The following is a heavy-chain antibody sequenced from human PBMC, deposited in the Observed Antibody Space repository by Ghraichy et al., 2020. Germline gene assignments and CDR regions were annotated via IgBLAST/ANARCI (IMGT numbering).Heavy chain of an antibody. V-gene: IGHV4-4*07. Sequence: SQTLSLTCTVSDGSITSYFWGWIRQPAEKGLEWIGRIHTSGTTNYNPSLKSRVTMSVDTSKNQLSLNLRSVTAADTAVYYCVSRYCTSTNCLGDWYFDLWGRGTVVTVSS. J-gene: IGHJ2*01. CDR3: VSRYCTSTNCLGDWYFDL. CDR2: IHTSGTT. CDR1: DGSITSYF. D-gene: IGHD2-2*01.